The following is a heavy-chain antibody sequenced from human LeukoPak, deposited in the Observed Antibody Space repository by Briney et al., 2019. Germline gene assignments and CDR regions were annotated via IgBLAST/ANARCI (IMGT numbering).Heavy chain of an antibody. CDR3: AKYEESHILTPNWFDP. CDR2: ISGSGGST. CDR1: GFTFSSYA. J-gene: IGHJ5*02. Sequence: PGGSLRLSCAASGFTFSSYAMSWVRQAPGKGLEWVSAISGSGGSTYCADSVKGRFTISRDNSKNTLYLQMNSLRAEDTAVYYCAKYEESHILTPNWFDPWGQGTLVTVSS. V-gene: IGHV3-23*01. D-gene: IGHD3-9*01.